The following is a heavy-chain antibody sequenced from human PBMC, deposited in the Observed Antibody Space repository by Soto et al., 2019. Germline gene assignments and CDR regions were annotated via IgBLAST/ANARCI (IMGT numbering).Heavy chain of an antibody. D-gene: IGHD3-3*01. Sequence: ESLKISCKGSGYNFAGYWIAWVRQMPGKGLELMGIIYPSDSDTRYRPSFQGQVTISADKSISSAYLQWSSLRASDTAMYYCARGGVSTSTFDYWGKGTPVNVSS. CDR3: ARGGVSTSTFDY. CDR2: IYPSDSDT. V-gene: IGHV5-51*01. J-gene: IGHJ4*02. CDR1: GYNFAGYW.